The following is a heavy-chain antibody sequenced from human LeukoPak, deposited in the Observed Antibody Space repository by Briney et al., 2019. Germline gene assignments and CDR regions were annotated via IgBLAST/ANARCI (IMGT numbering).Heavy chain of an antibody. CDR2: ISSGSGYI. V-gene: IGHV3-21*01. CDR1: GFTFSNYR. CDR3: ARAKPQGWYRGY. D-gene: IGHD6-19*01. Sequence: GSLRLSCAASGFTFSNYRMNWVRQAPGKGLEWVSSISSGSGYISYADSVKGRFTISRDNAKNSLYLQMNSLRAEDTAVYYCARAKPQGWYRGYWGQGTLVTVFS. J-gene: IGHJ4*02.